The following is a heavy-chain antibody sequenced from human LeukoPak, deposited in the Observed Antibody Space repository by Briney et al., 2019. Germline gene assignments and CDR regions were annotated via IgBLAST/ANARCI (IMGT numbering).Heavy chain of an antibody. J-gene: IGHJ6*03. D-gene: IGHD6-13*01. CDR2: INTNTGNP. V-gene: IGHV7-4-1*02. CDR3: ARIRVAAADPPHYYYYYYMDV. CDR1: GYTFTSYA. Sequence: ASVKVSCKASGYTFTSYAMNWVRQAPGQGLEWMGWINTNTGNPTYAQGFTGRFVFSLDTSVSTAYLQISSLKAEDTAVYYCARIRVAAADPPHYYYYYYMDVWGKGTTVTVSS.